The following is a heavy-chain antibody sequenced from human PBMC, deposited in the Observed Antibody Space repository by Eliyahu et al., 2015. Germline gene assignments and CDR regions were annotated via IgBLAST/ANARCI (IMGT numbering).Heavy chain of an antibody. CDR1: XGSXSSYY. Sequence: QVQPQESGPGLVKPSETLSLTXPVXXGSXSSYYXSWXRQPPGKGLEWIGYIYYSGSTNYNPSLKSRVTISVDTSKNQFSLKLSSVTAADTAVYYCARYGSGRGWFDPWGQGTLVTVSS. V-gene: IGHV4-59*08. J-gene: IGHJ5*02. CDR2: IYYSGST. CDR3: ARYGSGRGWFDP. D-gene: IGHD3-10*01.